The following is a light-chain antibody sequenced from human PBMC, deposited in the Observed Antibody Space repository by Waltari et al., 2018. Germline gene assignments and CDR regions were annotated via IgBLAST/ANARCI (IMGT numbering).Light chain of an antibody. V-gene: IGKV3-20*01. CDR3: QHYVRLPAT. J-gene: IGKJ1*01. Sequence: EIVLTQSPGPLSLSPGERATLSCRASQGVSRALAWYQQKPGQAPRLLISGASNRATGIPDRFSGSGSGTDFSLTISSLEPEDFAVYYCQHYVRLPATFGQGTKVEIK. CDR2: GAS. CDR1: QGVSRA.